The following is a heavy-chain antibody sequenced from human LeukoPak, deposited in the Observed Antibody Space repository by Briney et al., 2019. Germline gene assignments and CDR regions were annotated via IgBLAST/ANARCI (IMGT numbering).Heavy chain of an antibody. Sequence: PGESLQISCKGSGYSFTSYWIGWVRQLPGKGLEWMGIIYPGDSDTRYSPSFQGQVTISADKSISTAYLQWSSLKASDTAMYYCARSPSLRFLEWQNWFDPWGQGTLVTVSS. CDR2: IYPGDSDT. CDR3: ARSPSLRFLEWQNWFDP. CDR1: GYSFTSYW. V-gene: IGHV5-51*01. J-gene: IGHJ5*02. D-gene: IGHD3-3*01.